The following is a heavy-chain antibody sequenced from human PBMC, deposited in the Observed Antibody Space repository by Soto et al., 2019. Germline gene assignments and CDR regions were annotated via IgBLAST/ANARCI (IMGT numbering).Heavy chain of an antibody. CDR1: GGSISSGGYY. Sequence: PSETLSLTCTVSGGSISSGGYYWSWIRQHPGKGLEWIGYIYYSGSTYYNPSLKSRVTISVDTSKNQFSLKLSSVTAADTAVYYCARNTAMVPVFDYWGQGTLVTVS. CDR3: ARNTAMVPVFDY. J-gene: IGHJ4*02. D-gene: IGHD5-18*01. CDR2: IYYSGST. V-gene: IGHV4-31*03.